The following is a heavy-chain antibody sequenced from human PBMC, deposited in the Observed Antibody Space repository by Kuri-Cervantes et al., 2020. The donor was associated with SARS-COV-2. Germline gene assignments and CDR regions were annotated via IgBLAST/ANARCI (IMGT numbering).Heavy chain of an antibody. CDR2: IYYSGST. CDR1: GGSISSYY. Sequence: SETLSLTCTVSGGSISSYYWNWIRQPPGKGLEWIGYIYYSGSTNYNPSLKSRVTISVDTSKNQFSLKLSSVTAADTAVYYCARGGGYSNLGYYFDYWGQGTLVTVSS. V-gene: IGHV4-59*01. D-gene: IGHD4-11*01. CDR3: ARGGGYSNLGYYFDY. J-gene: IGHJ4*02.